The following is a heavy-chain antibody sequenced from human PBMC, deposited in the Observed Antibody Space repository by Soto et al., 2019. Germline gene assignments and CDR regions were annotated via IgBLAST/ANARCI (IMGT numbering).Heavy chain of an antibody. Sequence: QVQLVESGGGVVQPGRSLRLSCAASGFTFSSYGMHWVRQAPGKGLEWVAVISYDGSNKYYADSVKGRFTISRDNSKNTLYLQMNSLRAEDTAVYYCAKDPYSSSSRPLHFDYWGQGTLVTVSS. CDR3: AKDPYSSSSRPLHFDY. J-gene: IGHJ4*02. V-gene: IGHV3-30*18. CDR2: ISYDGSNK. CDR1: GFTFSSYG. D-gene: IGHD6-6*01.